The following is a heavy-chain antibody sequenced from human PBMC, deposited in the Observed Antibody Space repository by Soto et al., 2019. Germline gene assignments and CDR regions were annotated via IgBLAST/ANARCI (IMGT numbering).Heavy chain of an antibody. CDR3: AKGSASARPYYFDY. CDR1: GFTFSNYV. CDR2: LTGDAGST. J-gene: IGHJ4*02. Sequence: PGGSLRLSCAASGFTFSNYVMSWVRQAPGKGLEWVSALTGDAGSTYYADSVDGRFSISRDNSRNTLYLQVTTLRAEDTAIYYCAKGSASARPYYFDYWGQGALVTVSS. V-gene: IGHV3-23*01.